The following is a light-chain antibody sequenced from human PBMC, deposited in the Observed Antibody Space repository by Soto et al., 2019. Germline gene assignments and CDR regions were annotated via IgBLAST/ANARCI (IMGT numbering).Light chain of an antibody. CDR3: SSYTPRTTLYV. Sequence: QSVLTQPASVSGSPGQSITISCTGTSSDVGSYNYVSWYQLHPGKAPKLMIYEVSNRPSGVSNRFSGSKSGDTASLTISGLQAEDEADSYCSSYTPRTTLYVFGTGTKVTVL. CDR2: EVS. V-gene: IGLV2-14*01. CDR1: SSDVGSYNY. J-gene: IGLJ1*01.